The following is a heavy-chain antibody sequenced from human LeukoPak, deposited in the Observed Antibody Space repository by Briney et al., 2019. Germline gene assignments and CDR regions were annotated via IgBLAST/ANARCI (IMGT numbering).Heavy chain of an antibody. V-gene: IGHV1-69*05. J-gene: IGHJ6*03. D-gene: IGHD5-18*01. CDR3: ARGGVDTNYYYYYMDV. CDR1: GGTFSSYA. Sequence: ASVKVSCKASGGTFSSYAISWVRQAPGQGLEWMGGIIPIFGTANYAQKFQGRVTITTDESTSTAYMELSGLRSEDTAVYYCARGGVDTNYYYYYMDVWGKGTTVTVSS. CDR2: IIPIFGTA.